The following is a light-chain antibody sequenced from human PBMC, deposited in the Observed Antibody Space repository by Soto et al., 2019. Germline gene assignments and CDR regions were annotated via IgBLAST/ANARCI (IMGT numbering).Light chain of an antibody. J-gene: IGKJ1*01. CDR2: KAS. Sequence: DIQMTQSPSTLSASVGDRVTITCRASQSISSWLAWYPQKPGKAPKLLIYKASSLESGVPSRFSGSGSGTEFPLTISSLQPDDFATYYCQQYNSYSTFGQGTKVEIK. V-gene: IGKV1-5*03. CDR1: QSISSW. CDR3: QQYNSYST.